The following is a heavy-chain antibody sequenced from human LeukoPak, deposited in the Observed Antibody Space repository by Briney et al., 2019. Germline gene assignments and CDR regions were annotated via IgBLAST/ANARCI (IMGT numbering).Heavy chain of an antibody. CDR2: IYYSGST. J-gene: IGHJ3*01. CDR3: ARDDNYNSETIYYDVFTV. D-gene: IGHD3-22*01. CDR1: GGSISSYY. V-gene: IGHV4-59*01. Sequence: PSETLSLTCTVSGGSISSYYWSWIRQPPGKGLEWIGYIYYSGSTNYNPSLKSRVTISVDTSKNQFSLKLSSVTAADTAVYYCARDDNYNSETIYYDVFTVWGQGTKVTVSS.